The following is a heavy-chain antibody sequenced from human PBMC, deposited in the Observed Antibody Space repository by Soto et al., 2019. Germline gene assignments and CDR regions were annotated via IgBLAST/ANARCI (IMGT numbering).Heavy chain of an antibody. V-gene: IGHV5-51*01. Sequence: PGESLKISCKGSGYSFTSYWIGWVRQMPGKGLEWMGIIYPGDSDTRYSPSFQGQVTISADKSISTAYLQWSSLKASDTAMYYCAICAPDILTGYLNSPVDYWGQGTLVTVSS. CDR1: GYSFTSYW. CDR3: AICAPDILTGYLNSPVDY. D-gene: IGHD3-9*01. J-gene: IGHJ4*02. CDR2: IYPGDSDT.